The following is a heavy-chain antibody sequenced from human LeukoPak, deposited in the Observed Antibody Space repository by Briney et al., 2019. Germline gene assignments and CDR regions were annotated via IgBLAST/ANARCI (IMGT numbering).Heavy chain of an antibody. CDR2: MNPNSGNT. D-gene: IGHD5-12*01. Sequence: ASVKVSCKASGYTFTSYDINWVRQATGQGLEWMGWMNPNSGNTGYAQKFQGRVTITRNTSISTAYMELSRLRSDDTAVYYCAREQGYSGYGPSDYWGQGTLVTVSS. J-gene: IGHJ4*02. V-gene: IGHV1-8*03. CDR1: GYTFTSYD. CDR3: AREQGYSGYGPSDY.